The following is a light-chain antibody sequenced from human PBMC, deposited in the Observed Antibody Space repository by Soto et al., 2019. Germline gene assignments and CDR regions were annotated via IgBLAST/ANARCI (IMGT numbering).Light chain of an antibody. CDR3: QQYVTAFRS. CDR1: QDISKF. Sequence: DIQMTQSPSSLSASFRYRVAVTCQSIQDISKFLNWYQHKPGQAPSLLIYDASKSQFGVPSRFSGSGSGTDFTLTISSLQPDDFATYYCQQYVTAFRSFGQGTKVDIK. CDR2: DAS. V-gene: IGKV1-33*01. J-gene: IGKJ1*01.